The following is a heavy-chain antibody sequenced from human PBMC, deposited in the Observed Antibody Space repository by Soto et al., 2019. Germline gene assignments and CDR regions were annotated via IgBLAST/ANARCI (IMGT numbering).Heavy chain of an antibody. CDR1: GFTFSNYG. Sequence: QVQLVESGGGVVQPGRSLRLSCAGSGFTFSNYGLHWVRQAPGKGLEWVAVISYDGSHKYYADSVKGRFTISRDNSNNMLYLQMDSLRAEDTAVYYCAKDGAPRYGSRISCHWAGAYWGQGTLVTVSS. D-gene: IGHD2-15*01. J-gene: IGHJ4*02. CDR3: AKDGAPRYGSRISCHWAGAY. V-gene: IGHV3-30*18. CDR2: ISYDGSHK.